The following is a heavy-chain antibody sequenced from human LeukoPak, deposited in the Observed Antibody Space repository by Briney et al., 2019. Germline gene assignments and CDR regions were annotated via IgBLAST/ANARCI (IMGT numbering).Heavy chain of an antibody. CDR1: GYTFTGYY. Sequence: GASVKVSCKASGYTFTGYYMHWVRQAPGQGLEWMGWINPNSGGTNYAQKFQGRVTMTRDTSISTAYMELSRLRSDDTAVYYCARSDIAAAGGNAFRIGDYWGQGTLVTISS. CDR3: ARSDIAAAGGNAFRIGDY. V-gene: IGHV1-2*02. CDR2: INPNSGGT. J-gene: IGHJ4*02. D-gene: IGHD6-13*01.